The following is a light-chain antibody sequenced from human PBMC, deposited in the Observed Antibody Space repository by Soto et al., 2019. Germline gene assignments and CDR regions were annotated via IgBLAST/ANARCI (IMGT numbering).Light chain of an antibody. CDR1: SSDVCGYNY. V-gene: IGLV2-14*03. Sequence: QSSLTQPASLSGSPGQSITISCTGTSSDVCGYNYVSWYQHHPGKAPKLLIYDVSNRPSGISNRFSGSKSDNTASLTISGLQPEYEADYYCSSYTPSNTRQRVLGTGSKVTV. J-gene: IGLJ1*01. CDR3: SSYTPSNTRQRV. CDR2: DVS.